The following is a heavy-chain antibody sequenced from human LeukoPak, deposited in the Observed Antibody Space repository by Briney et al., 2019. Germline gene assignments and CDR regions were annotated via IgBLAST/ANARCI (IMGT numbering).Heavy chain of an antibody. D-gene: IGHD3-22*01. V-gene: IGHV4-39*01. CDR1: GGSISSSDYY. CDR3: ARLIHSYYYDSSGYYPYYYMDV. CDR2: ISYSGTS. J-gene: IGHJ6*03. Sequence: SETLSLTCAVSGGSISSSDYYWGLIRQPRGKGLEWIGRISYSGTSYYNPSLKRRVTISVDTSNNQFSLKMTSVTAADTAVYYCARLIHSYYYDSSGYYPYYYMDVWGKGTTVTVSS.